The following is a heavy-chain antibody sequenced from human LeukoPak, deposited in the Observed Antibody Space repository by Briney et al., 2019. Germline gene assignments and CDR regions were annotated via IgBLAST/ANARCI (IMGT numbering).Heavy chain of an antibody. CDR2: VITNNGDT. J-gene: IGHJ4*02. CDR1: GYTFTSYW. D-gene: IGHD1-14*01. Sequence: ASVKVSCKACGYTFTSYWMHWVRQAPGQGLEWMGWVITNNGDTKYAHKYQGRVTMTRDTSINTVYMELSMVTSDDTAMYYCARGGPNHGFDYWGQGILVTVSS. V-gene: IGHV1-2*07. CDR3: ARGGPNHGFDY.